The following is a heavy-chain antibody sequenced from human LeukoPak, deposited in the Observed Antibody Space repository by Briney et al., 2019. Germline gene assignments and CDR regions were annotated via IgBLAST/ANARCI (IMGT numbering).Heavy chain of an antibody. D-gene: IGHD3-10*01. CDR3: ARSDYHGSGSHTVFDAFDI. Sequence: PGGSLRLSCAASGFTFSNYWMSWVRQAPGKGLEWIGYIDDSGNTNYNPSFKSQVSISIDKSKNQFSLKLSSVTAADTAMYYCARSDYHGSGSHTVFDAFDIWGQGTRVTVSS. J-gene: IGHJ3*02. CDR1: GFTFSNYW. V-gene: IGHV4-59*01. CDR2: IDDSGNT.